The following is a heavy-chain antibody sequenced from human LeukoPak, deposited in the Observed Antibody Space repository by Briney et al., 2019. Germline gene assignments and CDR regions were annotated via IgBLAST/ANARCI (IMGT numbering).Heavy chain of an antibody. Sequence: GESLKISCKGSGYMFTTYWIGWVRQMPGKGLEWMGIIYPGDSDTSYSPSFQGQVTISADKSISTAYLQWSSLKASDTAMYYCARYIAVAGKNWFDPWGQGTLVTVSS. D-gene: IGHD6-19*01. CDR3: ARYIAVAGKNWFDP. J-gene: IGHJ5*02. V-gene: IGHV5-51*01. CDR2: IYPGDSDT. CDR1: GYMFTTYW.